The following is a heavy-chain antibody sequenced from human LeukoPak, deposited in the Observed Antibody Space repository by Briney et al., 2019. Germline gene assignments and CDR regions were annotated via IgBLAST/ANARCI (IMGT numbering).Heavy chain of an antibody. CDR3: ARAQYSSSSLYPFDY. D-gene: IGHD6-6*01. V-gene: IGHV1-18*01. J-gene: IGHJ4*02. CDR2: ISAYNGNT. Sequence: GASVKVSCKASGYTFTSYGISGVRQAPGQGLEWMGWISAYNGNTNYAQKLQGGVTMTTDTSTSTAYMELRSLRSDDTAVYYCARAQYSSSSLYPFDYWGQGTLVTVSS. CDR1: GYTFTSYG.